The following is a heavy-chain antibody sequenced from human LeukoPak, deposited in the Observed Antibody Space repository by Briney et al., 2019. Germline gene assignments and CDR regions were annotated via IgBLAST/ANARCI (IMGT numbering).Heavy chain of an antibody. J-gene: IGHJ4*02. CDR3: ARHGEYYFDY. CDR1: GGSFSGYY. D-gene: IGHD3-10*01. Sequence: SETLSLTCAVYGGSFSGYYWSWIRQPPGKGLEWIGQVSRRGNTNYNPSLKSRVTISVDTSKNQLSLKMSTVTAADTALYYCARHGEYYFDYWGQGTLVTVSS. V-gene: IGHV4-34*01. CDR2: VSRRGNT.